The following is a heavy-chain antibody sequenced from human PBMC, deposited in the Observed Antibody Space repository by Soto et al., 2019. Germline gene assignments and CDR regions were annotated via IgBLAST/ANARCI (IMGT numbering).Heavy chain of an antibody. Sequence: QLQLQESGPGLEKPSETLSLTCTVSGGSISSSSYYWGWIRQHPGKGLEWIGSIYYSGSTYYNPSLKSRVTISVDTSKNLFSLKLSSVTAADTAVYYCASLYGILTVYPYWCQGTLVTVSS. CDR1: GGSISSSSYY. V-gene: IGHV4-39*01. CDR3: ASLYGILTVYPY. CDR2: IYYSGST. J-gene: IGHJ4*02. D-gene: IGHD3-9*01.